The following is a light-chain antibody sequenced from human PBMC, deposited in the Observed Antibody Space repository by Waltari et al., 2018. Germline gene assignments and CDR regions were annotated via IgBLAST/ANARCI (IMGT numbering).Light chain of an antibody. Sequence: SALTQPTYVSASPGQSVTTPCTGTSSYVGVYYYVSWYQQHPGKTPQVIIYDVSKRPSGVSFRFSGSKSGNTASLTISGLQAEDEADYYCSSYTNSNTRVFGTGTKVTVL. CDR2: DVS. V-gene: IGLV2-14*01. CDR1: SSYVGVYYY. J-gene: IGLJ1*01. CDR3: SSYTNSNTRV.